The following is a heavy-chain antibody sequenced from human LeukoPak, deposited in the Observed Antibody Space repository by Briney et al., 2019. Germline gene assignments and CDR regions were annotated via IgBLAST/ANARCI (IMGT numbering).Heavy chain of an antibody. D-gene: IGHD4/OR15-4a*01. V-gene: IGHV3-23*01. Sequence: GGSLRLSCAASGFTFSSYAMSWARQAPGKELEWVSVISGSGDITYYADSVKGRFTISRDNSKNTLYLQMNSLRAEDTAVYYCAKRAGYYFDYWGQGTLVTVSS. J-gene: IGHJ4*02. CDR1: GFTFSSYA. CDR3: AKRAGYYFDY. CDR2: ISGSGDIT.